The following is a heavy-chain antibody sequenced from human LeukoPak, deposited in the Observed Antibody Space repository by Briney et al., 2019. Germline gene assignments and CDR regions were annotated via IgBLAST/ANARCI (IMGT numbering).Heavy chain of an antibody. CDR1: GFTFSSSG. V-gene: IGHV3-30*03. J-gene: IGHJ4*02. CDR3: AAPSSGSYHQPFDY. CDR2: ISYDADNK. D-gene: IGHD3-3*01. Sequence: GGSLRLSCAASGFTFSSSGMHWVRQAPGKGLEWVAVISYDADNKYYADSVKGRFSISRDNSKNTLYLQMNSLRAEDTAVYYCAAPSSGSYHQPFDYWGQGTLVTVSS.